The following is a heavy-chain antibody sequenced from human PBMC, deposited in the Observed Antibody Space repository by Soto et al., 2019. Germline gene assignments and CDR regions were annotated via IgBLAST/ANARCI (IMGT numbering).Heavy chain of an antibody. V-gene: IGHV4-34*01. CDR1: GGSFSGYY. CDR2: INHSGST. CDR3: ARRSLHYYGSGSFNWFDP. J-gene: IGHJ5*02. D-gene: IGHD3-10*01. Sequence: PSETLSLTCAVYGGSFSGYYWSWIRQPPGKGLEWIGEINHSGSTNYNPSLKSRVTISVDTSKNQFSLKLSSVTAADTAVYYCARRSLHYYGSGSFNWFDPWGQGTLVTVSS.